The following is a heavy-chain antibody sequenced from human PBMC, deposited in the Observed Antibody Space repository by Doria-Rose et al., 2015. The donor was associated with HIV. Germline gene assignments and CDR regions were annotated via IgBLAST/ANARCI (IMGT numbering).Heavy chain of an antibody. CDR1: GGSISSYY. V-gene: IGHV4-4*09. Sequence: QVQLQESGPGLVKPAETLSLTCTVSGGSISSYYWNWIRRPPGKGLEWIGYIYSSGSTHYNSSLKSRVTISIDTSKTRFPLTRSSVTAADTAVYYCARFRPSRGIYYSLDVWGKGTTVTVSS. CDR3: ARFRPSRGIYYSLDV. J-gene: IGHJ6*03. CDR2: IYSSGST. D-gene: IGHD3-10*01.